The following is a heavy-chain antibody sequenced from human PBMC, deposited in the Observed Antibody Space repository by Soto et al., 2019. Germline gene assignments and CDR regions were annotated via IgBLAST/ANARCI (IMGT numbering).Heavy chain of an antibody. CDR2: IHYSGRT. D-gene: IGHD3-22*01. CDR3: ARYYFDSSGYSNWFDP. V-gene: IGHV4-31*11. CDR1: GGSITSGAYY. Sequence: SETLSLTCAVSGGSITSGAYYGTWIRQHPGKGLEWIAYIHYSGRTYYNPSLKSRVTISVDTSNNQFSLKLSSVTAADTAVYYCARYYFDSSGYSNWFDPWGQGTLVTVSS. J-gene: IGHJ5*02.